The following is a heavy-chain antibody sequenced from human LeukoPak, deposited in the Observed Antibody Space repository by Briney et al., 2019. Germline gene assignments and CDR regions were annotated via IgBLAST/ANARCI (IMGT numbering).Heavy chain of an antibody. V-gene: IGHV4-4*07. CDR2: IHTSGST. Sequence: SETLSLTCPVSGGSISSFNSSWLRQSAGKGLEWIGRIHTSGSTNYNPSLQSRLTMSLDTSQNQFSLLQTTVTAADTAVYYCARDHRSGMTTVSTGYDYWGEGTLVTVSS. D-gene: IGHD4-17*01. CDR1: GGSISSFN. CDR3: ARDHRSGMTTVSTGYDY. J-gene: IGHJ4*02.